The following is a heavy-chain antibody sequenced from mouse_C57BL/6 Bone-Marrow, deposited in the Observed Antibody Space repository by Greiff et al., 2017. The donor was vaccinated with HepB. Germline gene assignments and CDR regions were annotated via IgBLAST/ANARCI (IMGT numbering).Heavy chain of an antibody. CDR2: IYPGSGNT. V-gene: IGHV1-76*01. CDR3: ARVRGYDGYYAYYFDY. J-gene: IGHJ2*01. CDR1: GYTFTDYY. Sequence: VQLQQSGAELVRPGASVKLSCKASGYTFTDYYINWVKQRPGQGLEWIARIYPGSGNTYYNEKFKGKATLTAEKSSSTAYMQLSSLTSEDSAVYFCARVRGYDGYYAYYFDYWGQGTTLTVSS. D-gene: IGHD2-3*01.